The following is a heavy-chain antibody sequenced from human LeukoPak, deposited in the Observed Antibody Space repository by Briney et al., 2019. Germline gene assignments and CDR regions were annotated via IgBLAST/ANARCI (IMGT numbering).Heavy chain of an antibody. CDR3: ARDGTSYYLGAFDI. D-gene: IGHD3-10*01. J-gene: IGHJ3*02. V-gene: IGHV3-20*04. CDR2: INWNGGST. Sequence: GGSLRLSCAASGFTFDDYGMSWVRQAPGKGLEWVSGINWNGGSTGYADSVKGRFTISRDNAKNSLYLQMISLRAEDMALYYCARDGTSYYLGAFDIWGQGTMVTVSS. CDR1: GFTFDDYG.